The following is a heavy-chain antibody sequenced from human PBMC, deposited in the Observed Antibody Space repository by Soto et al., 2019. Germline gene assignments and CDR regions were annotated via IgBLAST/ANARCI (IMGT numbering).Heavy chain of an antibody. D-gene: IGHD4-17*01. CDR2: INPSGGST. J-gene: IGHJ6*02. CDR3: ARDLGPTTVTNFWPGDMDV. Sequence: GASVKVSCKASGYTFTSYYMHWVRQAPGQGLEWMGIINPSGGSTSYAQKFQGRVTMTRDTSTSTVYMELSSLRSEDTAVYYCARDLGPTTVTNFWPGDMDVWGQGTTVTVSS. CDR1: GYTFTSYY. V-gene: IGHV1-46*01.